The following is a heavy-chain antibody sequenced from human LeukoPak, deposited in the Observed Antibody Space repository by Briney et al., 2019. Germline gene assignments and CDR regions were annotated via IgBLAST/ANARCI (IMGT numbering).Heavy chain of an antibody. CDR2: MSPNSGDT. CDR3: ARGPPNWGFDY. Sequence: ASVTVSCKASGYTFTSYGISWVRQAPGQGLEWMGWMSPNSGDTGYAQKFQGRVTMTRDTFINTAYMELSSLRSEDTAVYYCARGPPNWGFDYWGPGTLVTVSS. J-gene: IGHJ4*02. CDR1: GYTFTSYG. V-gene: IGHV1-8*02. D-gene: IGHD7-27*01.